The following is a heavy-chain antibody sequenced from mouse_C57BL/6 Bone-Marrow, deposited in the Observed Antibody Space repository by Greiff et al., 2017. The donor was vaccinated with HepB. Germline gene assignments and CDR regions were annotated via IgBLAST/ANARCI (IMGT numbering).Heavy chain of an antibody. CDR2: IDPENGDT. V-gene: IGHV14-4*01. D-gene: IGHD2-4*01. CDR3: TTYYYDYDAFAY. J-gene: IGHJ3*01. Sequence: VHVKQSGAELVRPGASVKLSCTASGFNIKDDYMHWVKQRPEQGLEWIGWIDPENGDTEYASKFQGKATITADTSSNTAYLQLSSLTSEDTAVYYCTTYYYDYDAFAYWGQGTLVTVSA. CDR1: GFNIKDDY.